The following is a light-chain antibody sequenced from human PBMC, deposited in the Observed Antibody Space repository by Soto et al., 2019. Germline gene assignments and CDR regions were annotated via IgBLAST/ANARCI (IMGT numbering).Light chain of an antibody. Sequence: QSALTQPPSASGSPGQSVTISCTGTSSDVGGYNYVSWYQQHPGKAPKLMIYEVSKRPSGVPDRFSGSKSGNTASLTVSGLQAEDEADYYCSSYVGSNNPGVFGGGTKLTVL. V-gene: IGLV2-8*01. J-gene: IGLJ2*01. CDR2: EVS. CDR1: SSDVGGYNY. CDR3: SSYVGSNNPGV.